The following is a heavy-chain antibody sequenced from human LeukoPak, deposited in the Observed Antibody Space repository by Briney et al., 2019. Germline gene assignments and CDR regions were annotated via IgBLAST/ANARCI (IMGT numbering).Heavy chain of an antibody. V-gene: IGHV1-46*01. Sequence: ASVKVSCKASGYTFTGYFMHWVRQAPGQGPEWMGIINPSGGSTSYAQKFQGRVTMTRDASTNTVYMELSSLRSEDTAVYYCARDLSGSPRNQYDYWGQGTLVTVSS. D-gene: IGHD1-26*01. CDR3: ARDLSGSPRNQYDY. CDR1: GYTFTGYF. CDR2: INPSGGST. J-gene: IGHJ4*02.